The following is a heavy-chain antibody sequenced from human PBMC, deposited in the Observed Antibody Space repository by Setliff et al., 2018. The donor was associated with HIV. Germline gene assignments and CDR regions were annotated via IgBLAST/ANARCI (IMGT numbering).Heavy chain of an antibody. V-gene: IGHV4-59*11. J-gene: IGHJ5*02. Sequence: PSETLSLTCSVSGGSITSHYWTWIRQPPGKGLEWIGVISYTGSPHYNPSLKSRVTMSLDTSKNQFSLTLSSVTAADTAVYYCARDRYCSSTSCYDNWFDPWGQGTLVTVSS. CDR1: GGSITSHY. D-gene: IGHD2-2*01. CDR2: ISYTGSP. CDR3: ARDRYCSSTSCYDNWFDP.